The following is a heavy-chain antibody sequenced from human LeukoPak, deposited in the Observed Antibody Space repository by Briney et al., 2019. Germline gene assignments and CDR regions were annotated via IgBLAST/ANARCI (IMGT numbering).Heavy chain of an antibody. CDR2: IYYSGST. J-gene: IGHJ4*02. D-gene: IGHD3-3*01. Sequence: PSETLSLTCTVSGGSISSYYWSWIRQPPGKGLEWIGYIYYSGSTNYNPSLKSRVTISVDTSKNQFSLKLSSVTAADTAVYYCARMDFWSGYGFAYWGQGTLVTVSS. CDR1: GGSISSYY. CDR3: ARMDFWSGYGFAY. V-gene: IGHV4-59*08.